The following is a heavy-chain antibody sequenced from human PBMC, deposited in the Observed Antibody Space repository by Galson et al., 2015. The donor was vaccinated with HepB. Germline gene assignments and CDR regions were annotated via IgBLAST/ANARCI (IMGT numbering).Heavy chain of an antibody. V-gene: IGHV1-18*04. CDR3: AIPWGDYSGPDYYGMDV. D-gene: IGHD2-15*01. Sequence: SVKVSCKASGYTFTSYGISWVRQAPGQGLEWMGWISAYNGNTNYAQKLQGRVTMTTDTSTSTAYMELRSLRSDDTAVYYCAIPWGDYSGPDYYGMDVWGQGTTVTVSS. CDR1: GYTFTSYG. CDR2: ISAYNGNT. J-gene: IGHJ6*02.